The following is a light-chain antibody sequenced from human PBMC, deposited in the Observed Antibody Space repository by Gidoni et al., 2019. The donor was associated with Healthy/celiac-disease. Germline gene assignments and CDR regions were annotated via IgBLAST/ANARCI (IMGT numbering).Light chain of an antibody. V-gene: IGLV2-14*03. CDR1: SSDVGGYNY. CDR2: DVS. Sequence: QSALTQPVSVSGSPGQSITISCTGTSSDVGGYNYVSWYQQHPGKAPKLMIYDVSNRPSGVSNRFSCSKSGNTASLTISGLQAEDEADYYCSSYTSSSTLEVVFGGGTKLTVL. J-gene: IGLJ2*01. CDR3: SSYTSSSTLEVV.